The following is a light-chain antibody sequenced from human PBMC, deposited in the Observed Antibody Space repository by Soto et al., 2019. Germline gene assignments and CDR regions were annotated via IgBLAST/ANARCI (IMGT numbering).Light chain of an antibody. CDR1: QSVSSY. V-gene: IGKV3-11*01. CDR2: DAS. CDR3: QQRSNWPPIT. Sequence: IGMTQSPATVSVSPGERATLSCRASQSVSSYLAWYQQKPGQAPRLLIYDASNRATGIPARFSGSGSGTDFTLTISSLEPEDFAVYYCQQRSNWPPITFGQGTRLEI. J-gene: IGKJ5*01.